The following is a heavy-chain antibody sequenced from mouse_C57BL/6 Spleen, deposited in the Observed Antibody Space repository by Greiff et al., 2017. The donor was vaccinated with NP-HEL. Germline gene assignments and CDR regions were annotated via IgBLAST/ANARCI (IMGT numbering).Heavy chain of an antibody. D-gene: IGHD2-1*01. Sequence: EVQLQQSGPELVKPGASVKISCKASGYSFTDYNMNWVKQSNGKSLEWIGVINPNYGTTSYNQKFKGKATLTVDQSSSTAYMQLNSLTSEDSAVYYCASLIYSRAYWYFDVWGTGTTVTVSS. V-gene: IGHV1-39*01. CDR1: GYSFTDYN. J-gene: IGHJ1*03. CDR3: ASLIYSRAYWYFDV. CDR2: INPNYGTT.